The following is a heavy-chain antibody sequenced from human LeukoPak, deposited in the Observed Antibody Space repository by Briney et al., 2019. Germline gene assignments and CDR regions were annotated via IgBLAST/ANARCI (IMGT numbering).Heavy chain of an antibody. V-gene: IGHV1-2*02. Sequence: ASVKVSCKASGYTFTGYDMHWVRQAPGQGLEWMGWINPNSGGTNYAQKFQGRVTMTRDTSISTAYMELSRLRSDDTAVYYCARARRNLYNFDPWGQGTLVTVSS. D-gene: IGHD1-14*01. J-gene: IGHJ5*02. CDR2: INPNSGGT. CDR1: GYTFTGYD. CDR3: ARARRNLYNFDP.